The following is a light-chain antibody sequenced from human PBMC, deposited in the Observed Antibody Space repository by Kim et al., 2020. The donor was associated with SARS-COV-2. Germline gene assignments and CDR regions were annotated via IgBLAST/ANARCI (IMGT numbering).Light chain of an antibody. J-gene: IGKJ2*01. CDR1: QSVSGSK. CDR2: GAS. V-gene: IGKV3-20*01. CDR3: QQYGSSPRT. Sequence: YPGERATLSCRASQSVSGSKLVWYQQKPGQAPRLLIYGASSRATGIPDRFSGSGSGTDFTLTISRLEPEDVAVYYCQQYGSSPRTFGQGTKLEI.